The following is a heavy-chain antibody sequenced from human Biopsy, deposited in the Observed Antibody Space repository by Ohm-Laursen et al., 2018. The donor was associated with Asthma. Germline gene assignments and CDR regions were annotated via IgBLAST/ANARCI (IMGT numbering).Heavy chain of an antibody. D-gene: IGHD4-17*01. CDR3: AASEGGDYETLRSIFYYYFYGMDV. J-gene: IGHJ6*02. CDR1: GFIFSHSA. Sequence: GATVKISCKASGFIFSHSAVQWVRQAGQRLEWIGWIVVGSGSTDYAQEFQERVTITRDMSTDTAYMELRGLRSDDTAVYYCAASEGGDYETLRSIFYYYFYGMDVWGQGTTVTVSS. CDR2: IVVGSGST. V-gene: IGHV1-58*01.